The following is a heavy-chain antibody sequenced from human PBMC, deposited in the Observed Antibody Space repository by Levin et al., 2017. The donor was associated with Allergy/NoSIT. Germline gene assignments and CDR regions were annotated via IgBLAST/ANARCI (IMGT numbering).Heavy chain of an antibody. CDR3: ALDGGDY. J-gene: IGHJ4*02. Sequence: LSLTCAASGFTFSRYAMMWVRQAPGKGLEWVSSITDSSSSTFYADSASGRFTVSRDNSKNTLSLQMNSLKAEDTALYYCALDGGDYWGQGTLVTVSS. D-gene: IGHD3/OR15-3a*01. V-gene: IGHV3-23*01. CDR2: ITDSSSST. CDR1: GFTFSRYA.